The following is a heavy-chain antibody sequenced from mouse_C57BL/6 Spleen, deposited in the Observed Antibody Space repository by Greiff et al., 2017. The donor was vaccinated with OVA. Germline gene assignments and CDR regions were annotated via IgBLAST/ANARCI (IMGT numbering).Heavy chain of an antibody. V-gene: IGHV5-17*01. Sequence: VMLVESGGGLVKPGGSLKLSCAASGFTFSDYGMHWVRQAPEKGLEWVAYISSGSSTIYYADTVKGRFTISRDNAKNTLFLQMTSLRSEDTAMYYCARDDGYYVDYWGQGTTLTVSS. D-gene: IGHD2-3*01. J-gene: IGHJ2*01. CDR2: ISSGSSTI. CDR1: GFTFSDYG. CDR3: ARDDGYYVDY.